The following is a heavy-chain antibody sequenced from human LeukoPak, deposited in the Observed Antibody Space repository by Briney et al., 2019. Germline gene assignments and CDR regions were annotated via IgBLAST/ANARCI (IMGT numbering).Heavy chain of an antibody. Sequence: ASVKVSCKASGYTFTSYYMHWVRQAPGQGLEWMGIINPSGGSPSYAQKFRGRVTMTTDTSTSTVYMEVSSLRSEDTAVYYCARDQILRFLEVDYYYYGMDVWGQGTTVTVSS. CDR2: INPSGGSP. CDR3: ARDQILRFLEVDYYYYGMDV. J-gene: IGHJ6*02. D-gene: IGHD3-3*01. CDR1: GYTFTSYY. V-gene: IGHV1-46*01.